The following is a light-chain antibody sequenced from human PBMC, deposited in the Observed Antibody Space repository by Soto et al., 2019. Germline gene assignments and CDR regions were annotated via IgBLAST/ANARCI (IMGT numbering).Light chain of an antibody. CDR3: QQYNNWPPDFT. CDR2: DTS. CDR1: QSVGSN. J-gene: IGKJ2*01. V-gene: IGKV3-15*01. Sequence: IVMTQSPATLSVSPGERATLSCRASQSVGSNLAWFQQKPGQAPRLLMYDTSTRATGIPARFSGSGSATEFTLTINSLQSEDFAVYYCQQYNNWPPDFTFGQGTKLEIK.